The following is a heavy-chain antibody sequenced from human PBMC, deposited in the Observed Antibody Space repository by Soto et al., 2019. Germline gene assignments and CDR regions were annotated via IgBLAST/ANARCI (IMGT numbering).Heavy chain of an antibody. CDR3: ARAYCSGCRCYLDY. J-gene: IGHJ4*02. V-gene: IGHV1-18*01. D-gene: IGHD2-15*01. CDR2: ISAYSGNT. Sequence: QVQLVQSGGEVKKPGAAVKVSCKASGYTFTTFGIGWVRQAPGQGLEWMGWISAYSGNTEYPQKLQGRVTMTIDTSTSTTYMELRSLRSDDTAVYYCARAYCSGCRCYLDYWGQGALVTVSS. CDR1: GYTFTTFG.